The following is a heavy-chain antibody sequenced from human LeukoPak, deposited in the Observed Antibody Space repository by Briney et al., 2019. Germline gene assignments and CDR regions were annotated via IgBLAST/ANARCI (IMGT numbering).Heavy chain of an antibody. Sequence: ASVKVSCKASGYTFTSYGISWVRLAPGQGLEWMGWISAYNGNTNYAQKLQGRVTMTTDTSTSTAYMELRSLRSDDTAVYYCARDPRGVLMPYPGLDYWGQGTLVTVSS. CDR3: ARDPRGVLMPYPGLDY. CDR1: GYTFTSYG. J-gene: IGHJ4*02. V-gene: IGHV1-18*01. CDR2: ISAYNGNT. D-gene: IGHD2-8*01.